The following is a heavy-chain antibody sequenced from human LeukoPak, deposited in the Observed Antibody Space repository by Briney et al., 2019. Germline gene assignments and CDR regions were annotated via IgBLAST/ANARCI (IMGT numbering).Heavy chain of an antibody. J-gene: IGHJ4*02. CDR1: XXXXXXXX. Sequence: GGSLRLSCAAXXXXXXXXXXXXVXXXXXXXXXXXXXIXXSXXYIXYAXSVKXRFTISRDNAKNSLYLQMNSLRAEXTAVYYCARVVGGSYYFVYWGQGTLVTVSS. CDR2: IXXSXXYI. CDR3: ARVVGGSYYFVY. V-gene: IGHV3-21*01. D-gene: IGHD1-26*01.